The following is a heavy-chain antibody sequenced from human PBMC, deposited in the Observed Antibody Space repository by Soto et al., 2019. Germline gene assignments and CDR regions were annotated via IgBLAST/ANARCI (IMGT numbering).Heavy chain of an antibody. CDR1: GFTFSTCS. Sequence: AGGSLRLSCAASGFTFSTCSLTWVRQAPGEGLEWVSSISGSSNYIHYADSVKGRFTISRDNAKSSLFLQMNSVRAEDTAVYYCARGTQATIVQSPGVGYWGQGTLVTVSS. V-gene: IGHV3-21*01. CDR3: ARGTQATIVQSPGVGY. CDR2: ISGSSNYI. J-gene: IGHJ4*02. D-gene: IGHD2-21*01.